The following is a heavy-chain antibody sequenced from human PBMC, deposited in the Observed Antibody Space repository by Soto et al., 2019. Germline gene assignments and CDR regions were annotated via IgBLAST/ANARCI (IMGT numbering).Heavy chain of an antibody. CDR1: GFTFSSYS. V-gene: IGHV3-48*01. CDR3: ARADSGYAHGYYYYGMDV. J-gene: IGHJ6*02. D-gene: IGHD5-12*01. Sequence: EVQLVETGGGLVQPGGSLRLSCAASGFTFSSYSMNWVRQAPGKGLEWVSYISSSSSTIYYADSVKGRFTISRDKAKKCLYLQMNSLRAEDTAVYYCARADSGYAHGYYYYGMDVWGQGTTVTVSS. CDR2: ISSSSSTI.